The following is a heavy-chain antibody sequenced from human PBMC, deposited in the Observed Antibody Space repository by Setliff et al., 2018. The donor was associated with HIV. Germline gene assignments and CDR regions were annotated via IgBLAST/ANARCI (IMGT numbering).Heavy chain of an antibody. J-gene: IGHJ4*02. Sequence: SETLSLTCTVSGDSITSRPYWTWVRQPAGKGLEWIGRIYTSGSTNYNPSLKSRVSMSIDTSDNQVSLNLNSVTAADTAVHYCAGEFAYWGQGALVTVSS. CDR2: IYTSGST. V-gene: IGHV4-4*07. CDR3: AGEFAY. CDR1: GDSITSRPY. D-gene: IGHD3-10*01.